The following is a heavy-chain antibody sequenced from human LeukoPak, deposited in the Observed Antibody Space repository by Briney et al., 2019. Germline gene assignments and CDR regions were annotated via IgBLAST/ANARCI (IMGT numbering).Heavy chain of an antibody. D-gene: IGHD5-18*01. CDR1: GFTVSSNY. J-gene: IGHJ6*02. Sequence: GGSLRLSCVVSGFTVSSNYMSWVRQAPGKGLEWLAVISYDESNKYYADSVKGRFTISRDNSKNTLYLQMNSLRTEDTAVYYCAKDLRTAMVYYYGMDVWGQGTTVTVSS. V-gene: IGHV3-30*18. CDR2: ISYDESNK. CDR3: AKDLRTAMVYYYGMDV.